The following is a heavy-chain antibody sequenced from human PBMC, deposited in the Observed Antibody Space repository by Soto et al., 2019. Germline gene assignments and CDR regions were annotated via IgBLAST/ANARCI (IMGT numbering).Heavy chain of an antibody. CDR2: IYPGDSDT. J-gene: IGHJ6*02. V-gene: IGHV5-51*01. CDR1: GYSFTSYW. Sequence: PGESLKISCKGSGYSFTSYWIGWVRQMPGKGLEWMGIIYPGDSDTRYSPSFQGQVTISADKSISTAYLQWSSLKASDTAMYYCARHSPSYGDYGYGMDVWGQGTKVTVSS. CDR3: ARHSPSYGDYGYGMDV. D-gene: IGHD4-17*01.